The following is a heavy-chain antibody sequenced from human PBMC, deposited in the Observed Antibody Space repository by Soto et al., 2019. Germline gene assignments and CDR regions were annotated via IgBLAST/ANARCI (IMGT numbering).Heavy chain of an antibody. Sequence: SETLSLTCTVSGGSISSYYWSWIRQPPGKGLEWIGYIYYSGSTNYNPSLKSRVTISVDTSKNQFSLKLSSVTAADTAVYFCGRLPRTTVAGTGTDFWGQGTLVTVSS. CDR1: GGSISSYY. V-gene: IGHV4-59*08. CDR3: GRLPRTTVAGTGTDF. J-gene: IGHJ4*02. CDR2: IYYSGST. D-gene: IGHD6-19*01.